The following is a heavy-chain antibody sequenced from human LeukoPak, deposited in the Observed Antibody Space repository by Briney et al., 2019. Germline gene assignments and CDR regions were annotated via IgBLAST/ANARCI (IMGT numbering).Heavy chain of an antibody. J-gene: IGHJ4*02. D-gene: IGHD4-17*01. CDR1: GFTFSNYA. Sequence: SGGSLRLSCAASGFTFSNYAMNWVRQAPGRGLEWVSSVSGSGGGTFYADSVKGRFTISRDNSKNTLYLQMNSLRAEDTAVYYCAKDTEPVSYGLLDYWGQGTLVTVSS. CDR2: VSGSGGGT. CDR3: AKDTEPVSYGLLDY. V-gene: IGHV3-23*01.